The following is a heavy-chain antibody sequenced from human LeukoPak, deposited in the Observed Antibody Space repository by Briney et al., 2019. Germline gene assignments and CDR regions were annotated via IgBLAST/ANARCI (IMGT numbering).Heavy chain of an antibody. J-gene: IGHJ4*02. D-gene: IGHD1-26*01. CDR2: ISSGGATT. CDR1: GFTFNDYA. CDR3: ARDLSGTYPFDL. V-gene: IGHV3-23*01. Sequence: GSLRVSCAAPGFTFNDYAMSWVPPAPGRGLGWGLSISSGGATTWYADSAKGRFTISRDNAKNALYLQMNSLRDEDTAVYYCARDLSGTYPFDLWGQGTLVTVSS.